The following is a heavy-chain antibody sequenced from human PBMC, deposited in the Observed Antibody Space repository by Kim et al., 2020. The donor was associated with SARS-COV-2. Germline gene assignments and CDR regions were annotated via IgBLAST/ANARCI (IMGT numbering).Heavy chain of an antibody. J-gene: IGHJ3*02. Sequence: GGSLRLSCSASGFTFSSYAMHWVRQAPGKGLEYVSAISSNGGSTFYADSVKGRFTISRDNSKNTLYLQMRSLRAEDMAVYYCVRGLGSSGDDAFDIWGQGTMVTVSS. D-gene: IGHD6-19*01. CDR2: ISSNGGST. V-gene: IGHV3-64D*09. CDR3: VRGLGSSGDDAFDI. CDR1: GFTFSSYA.